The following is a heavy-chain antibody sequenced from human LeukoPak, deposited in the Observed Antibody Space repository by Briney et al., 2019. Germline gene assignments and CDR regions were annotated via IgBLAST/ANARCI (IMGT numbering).Heavy chain of an antibody. D-gene: IGHD3-22*01. V-gene: IGHV3-30*09. J-gene: IGHJ4*02. CDR1: GFILSNYP. Sequence: GGSLRLSCVASGFILSNYPMHWVRQAPDKRLEWLGFLSPEQTNMYADSVKGRFAISRDNSKNTMYIQMNDLRPEDTAMFYCAKEGGSSGYAGYSDNWGQGTLVTVSS. CDR2: LSPEQTNM. CDR3: AKEGGSSGYAGYSDN.